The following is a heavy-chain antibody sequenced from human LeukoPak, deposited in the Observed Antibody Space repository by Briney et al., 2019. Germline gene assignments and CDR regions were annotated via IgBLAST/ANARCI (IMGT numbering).Heavy chain of an antibody. CDR2: ISGSGGST. Sequence: GGSLRLSCAASGFTFSSYAMSWVRQAPGKGLEWVSAISGSGGSTYYADSVKGRFTISRDNSKNTLYLQMNSLRAEDTAVYYCAKDPDKGSGWYRYYFDYWGQGTLVTVSS. J-gene: IGHJ4*02. V-gene: IGHV3-23*01. CDR1: GFTFSSYA. CDR3: AKDPDKGSGWYRYYFDY. D-gene: IGHD6-19*01.